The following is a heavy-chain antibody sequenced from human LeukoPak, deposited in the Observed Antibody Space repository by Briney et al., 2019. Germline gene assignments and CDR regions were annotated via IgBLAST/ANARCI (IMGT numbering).Heavy chain of an antibody. CDR3: AKDGKGYSSSWYSSH. CDR1: GFAFSSYA. Sequence: GGSLRLSCAASGFAFSSYAMHWVRQAPGKGLEWVTFIRYDGSITYYADSVKGRFTISRDNSKNTLYLQMKSLRAEDTAVYYCAKDGKGYSSSWYSSHWGQGTLVTVSS. J-gene: IGHJ4*02. V-gene: IGHV3-30*02. D-gene: IGHD6-13*01. CDR2: IRYDGSIT.